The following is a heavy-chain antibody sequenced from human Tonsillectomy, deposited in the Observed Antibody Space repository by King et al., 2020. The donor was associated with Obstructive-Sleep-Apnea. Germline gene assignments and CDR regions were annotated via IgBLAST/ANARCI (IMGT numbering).Heavy chain of an antibody. J-gene: IGHJ4*02. Sequence: VQLVESGGGLVKPGGSLRLSCAASGFTFSNAWMSWVSQAPGKGLEWVGRSICKTNGGSRDYAAPVKGRFTNSRDDSKNTLYLQMNSLKIEDTAIYYCSTEDDWGQGTLVTVSS. CDR3: STEDD. CDR1: GFTFSNAW. V-gene: IGHV3-15*01. CDR2: SICKTNGGSR.